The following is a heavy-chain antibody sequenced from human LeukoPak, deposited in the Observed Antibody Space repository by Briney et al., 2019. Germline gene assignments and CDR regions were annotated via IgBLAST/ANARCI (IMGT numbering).Heavy chain of an antibody. V-gene: IGHV3-7*01. Sequence: PGGSLRLSCAASGFTFSSYWMSWVRQAPGKGLEWVANLKEDGNEKYYVDSVKGRFTISRDNAKNSLFLQMNSVRAEDTAIYYCARDLGWFHFDSWGQGTLVTVSS. D-gene: IGHD2-15*01. CDR2: LKEDGNEK. J-gene: IGHJ4*02. CDR1: GFTFSSYW. CDR3: ARDLGWFHFDS.